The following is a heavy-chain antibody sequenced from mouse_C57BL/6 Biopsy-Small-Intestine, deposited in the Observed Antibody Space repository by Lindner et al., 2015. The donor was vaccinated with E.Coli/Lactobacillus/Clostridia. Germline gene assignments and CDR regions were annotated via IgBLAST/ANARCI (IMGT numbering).Heavy chain of an antibody. D-gene: IGHD2-12*01. V-gene: IGHV1-52*01. CDR1: GYSFTSYW. CDR3: ARYDGSYDYFHY. Sequence: VQLQESGAEMVRPGASVKLSCKASGYSFTSYWMHWVKQRPGQGLEWIGKIDPSDSETHYNQKFKDKATLTVVKSSSTAYMQLNSLTSEDSAVYYCARYDGSYDYFHYWGQGTTLTVSS. CDR2: IDPSDSET. J-gene: IGHJ2*01.